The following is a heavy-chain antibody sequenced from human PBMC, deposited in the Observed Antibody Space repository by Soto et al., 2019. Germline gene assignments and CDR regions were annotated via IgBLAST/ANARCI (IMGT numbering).Heavy chain of an antibody. J-gene: IGHJ5*01. CDR1: GDSVSNKSAA. D-gene: IGHD2-2*01. V-gene: IGHV6-1*01. CDR2: TYYTSRWYN. Sequence: SRTLSLTCAISGDSVSNKSAAWNWIRQSPSRGLEWLGRTYYTSRWYNDYAVSVMGRITINPDTSRNQFSLQLNSVTPEDTAVYYCARDRSPGSTSWYDCWGQGALVTVSS. CDR3: ARDRSPGSTSWYDC.